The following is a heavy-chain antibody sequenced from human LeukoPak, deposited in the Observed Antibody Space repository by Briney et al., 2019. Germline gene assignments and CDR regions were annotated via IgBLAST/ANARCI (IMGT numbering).Heavy chain of an antibody. J-gene: IGHJ6*02. CDR3: AKDQGSGSYYYYGMDV. CDR1: GFTFSGFG. V-gene: IGHV3-30*18. Sequence: PGGSLRLSCAASGFTFSGFGLHGVGKAPGRGREGVAVISYGGSNKHYADSVKGRFTVSRDNSKNTLYLQMISLRAEDTAVYYCAKDQGSGSYYYYGMDVWGQGTTVTVSS. CDR2: ISYGGSNK. D-gene: IGHD3-10*01.